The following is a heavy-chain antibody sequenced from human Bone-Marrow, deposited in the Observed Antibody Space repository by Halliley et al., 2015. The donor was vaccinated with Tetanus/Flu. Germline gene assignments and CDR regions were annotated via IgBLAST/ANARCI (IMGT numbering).Heavy chain of an antibody. CDR2: IYYRGNT. Sequence: TLSLTCTVSGGSVSSGSHYWSWVRQPPGKGLEWIGYIYYRGNTNYNPSLRSRVTMSVDTSKNQFSLQLSSVTAADTAVYYCARVVHYYDSTSYYGSRFHFDYWGQGSLVTVSS. D-gene: IGHD3-22*01. CDR3: ARVVHYYDSTSYYGSRFHFDY. J-gene: IGHJ4*02. V-gene: IGHV4-61*01. CDR1: GGSVSSGSHY.